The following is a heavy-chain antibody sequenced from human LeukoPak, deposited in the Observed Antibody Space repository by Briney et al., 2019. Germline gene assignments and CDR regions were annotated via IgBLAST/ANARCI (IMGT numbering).Heavy chain of an antibody. CDR3: AKQLFSGYDEGFDY. CDR1: GFTVRNYY. V-gene: IGHV3-66*04. CDR2: IYSGGDT. J-gene: IGHJ4*02. Sequence: AGGSLRLSCAASGFTVRNYYMAWVRQAPGKGLEWVSVIYSGGDTYYADSVKGRFTISRDNSKNMIYLEMSSLKAEDTAVYYCAKQLFSGYDEGFDYWGQGTLVTVSS. D-gene: IGHD5-12*01.